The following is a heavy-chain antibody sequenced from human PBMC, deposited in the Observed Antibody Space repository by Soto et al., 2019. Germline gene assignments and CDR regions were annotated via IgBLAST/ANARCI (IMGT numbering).Heavy chain of an antibody. J-gene: IGHJ4*02. Sequence: GGSLRLSCAASGFTFSSYGMHWVRQAPGKGLEWVAVISYDGSNKYYADSVKGRFTISRDNSKNTLYLQMNSLRAEDTAVYYCARASNYYDSSGYYVWGQGTLVTVSS. CDR3: ARASNYYDSSGYYV. V-gene: IGHV3-30*03. D-gene: IGHD3-22*01. CDR2: ISYDGSNK. CDR1: GFTFSSYG.